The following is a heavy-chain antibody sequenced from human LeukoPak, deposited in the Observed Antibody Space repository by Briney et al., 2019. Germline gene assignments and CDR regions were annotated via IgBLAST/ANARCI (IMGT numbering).Heavy chain of an antibody. D-gene: IGHD3-10*01. CDR2: IYYSGST. J-gene: IGHJ6*03. CDR3: ARDRSGPRRDYYMDV. Sequence: SETLSLTCTVSGGSISSGGYYWSWIRQHPGKGLEWIGYIYYSGSTYYNPSLKSRVTISVDTSKNQFSLKLSSVTAADTAVYYCARDRSGPRRDYYMDVWGKGTTVTVSS. CDR1: GGSISSGGYY. V-gene: IGHV4-31*03.